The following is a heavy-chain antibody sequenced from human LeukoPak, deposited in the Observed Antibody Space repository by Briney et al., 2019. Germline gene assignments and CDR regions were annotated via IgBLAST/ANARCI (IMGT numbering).Heavy chain of an antibody. V-gene: IGHV3-53*01. CDR3: ARDGGSYQVGSFDY. CDR1: GFTVSNNY. Sequence: GGSLRLSCVISGFTVSNNYMSWVRQAPGKGLEWVTLMYSGGDTFYADSVKGRFTTSRDTSKNTVYLQMKNLRPEDTAMYYCARDGGSYQVGSFDYWGQGTMVAVSS. J-gene: IGHJ3*01. CDR2: MYSGGDT. D-gene: IGHD1-26*01.